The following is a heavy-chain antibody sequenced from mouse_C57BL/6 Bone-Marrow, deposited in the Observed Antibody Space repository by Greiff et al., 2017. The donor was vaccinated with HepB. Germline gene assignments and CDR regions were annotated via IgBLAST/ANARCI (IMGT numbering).Heavy chain of an antibody. CDR2: ISSGGSYT. J-gene: IGHJ1*03. Sequence: EVQLVESGGDLVKPGGSLKLSCAASGFTFSSYGMSWVRQTPDKRLEWVATISSGGSYTYYPDSVKGRFTISRDNAKNTLYLQMSSLKSEDTAMYCCARRITTVVATKYFDVWGTGTTVTVSS. V-gene: IGHV5-6*01. CDR3: ARRITTVVATKYFDV. CDR1: GFTFSSYG. D-gene: IGHD1-1*01.